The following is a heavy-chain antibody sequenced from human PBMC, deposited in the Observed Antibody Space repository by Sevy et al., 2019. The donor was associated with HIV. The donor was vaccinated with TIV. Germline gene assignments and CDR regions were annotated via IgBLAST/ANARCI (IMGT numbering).Heavy chain of an antibody. CDR3: VRGPNCGVGGCQQISPYCLDV. CDR2: IRNRPNRYTT. V-gene: IGHV3-72*01. Sequence: GGSLRLSCAASGFAFSDHYVDWVRQAPGKGLEWVGRIRNRPNRYTTEYAASVEGRFTISRDDLRHSLYLQMNSLKTGDSAVYYCVRGPNCGVGGCQQISPYCLDVWGIGATVTVSS. CDR1: GFAFSDHY. D-gene: IGHD2-21*01. J-gene: IGHJ6*03.